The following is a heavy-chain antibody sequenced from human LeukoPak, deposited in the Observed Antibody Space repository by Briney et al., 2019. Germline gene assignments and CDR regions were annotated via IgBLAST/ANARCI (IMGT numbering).Heavy chain of an antibody. Sequence: ASVKVSCKASGYTFTGYYIHWVRQAPGQGLEWMGRINPNSGGTNYAQKFQGRVTMTRDTSISTAYMELSRLRSDDTAVYYCARAEVSGWLYYFDYWGQGTLVTVSS. CDR3: ARAEVSGWLYYFDY. CDR1: GYTFTGYY. J-gene: IGHJ4*02. V-gene: IGHV1-2*06. CDR2: INPNSGGT. D-gene: IGHD6-19*01.